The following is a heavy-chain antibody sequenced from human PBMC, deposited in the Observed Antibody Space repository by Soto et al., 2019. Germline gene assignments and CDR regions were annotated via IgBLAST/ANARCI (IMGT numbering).Heavy chain of an antibody. Sequence: GESLKISCKGSGYSFTSYWIGWVRQMPGKGLEWMGIIYPGDSDTRYSPSFQGQVTISADKSISTAYLQWSSLKASDTAMYYCARLAVAGRPYYYYYMDVWGKGTTVTVSS. CDR2: IYPGDSDT. CDR1: GYSFTSYW. D-gene: IGHD6-19*01. CDR3: ARLAVAGRPYYYYYMDV. V-gene: IGHV5-51*01. J-gene: IGHJ6*03.